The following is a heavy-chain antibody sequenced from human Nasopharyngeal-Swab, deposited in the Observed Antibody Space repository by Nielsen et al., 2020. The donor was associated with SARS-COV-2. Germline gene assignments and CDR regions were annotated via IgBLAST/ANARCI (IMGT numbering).Heavy chain of an antibody. CDR2: ITTSSTYI. V-gene: IGHV3-21*01. CDR1: GFYFSTYS. D-gene: IGHD6-13*01. CDR3: ARDGAAAGLFDY. Sequence: GASLKIPCAASGFYFSTYSFNWVRPAPGKGLELVSSITTSSTYIYYADSVKGRFTMSRDNAKNSLYLQMNSLRAEDTAVYYCARDGAAAGLFDYWGQGTLVTVSS. J-gene: IGHJ4*02.